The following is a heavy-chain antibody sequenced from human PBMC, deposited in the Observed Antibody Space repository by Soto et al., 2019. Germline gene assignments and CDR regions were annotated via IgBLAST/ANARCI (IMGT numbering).Heavy chain of an antibody. D-gene: IGHD6-6*01. V-gene: IGHV3-48*01. CDR2: ISSSSSTI. Sequence: GGSLRLSCAASGFTFSSYSMNWVRQAPGKGLEWVSYISSSSSTIYYADSVKGRFTISRDNAKNSLYLQMNSLRAEDTAVYYCARDRGIAPRFYFDYWGRGTLVPVSS. J-gene: IGHJ4*02. CDR3: ARDRGIAPRFYFDY. CDR1: GFTFSSYS.